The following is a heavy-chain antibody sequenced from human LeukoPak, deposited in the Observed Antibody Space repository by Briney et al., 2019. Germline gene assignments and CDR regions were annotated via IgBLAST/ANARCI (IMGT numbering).Heavy chain of an antibody. CDR2: IYYSGST. CDR1: GGSISSSSYY. V-gene: IGHV4-39*01. CDR3: ARVVVADFDY. J-gene: IGHJ4*02. D-gene: IGHD2-15*01. Sequence: SETLSLTCTVSGGSISSSSYYWGWIRQPPGKGLEWIGNIYYSGSTYYNASLKSRVTISVDTSKNQFSLNLSSVTAADTAVYYCARVVVADFDYWGQGTLVTVSS.